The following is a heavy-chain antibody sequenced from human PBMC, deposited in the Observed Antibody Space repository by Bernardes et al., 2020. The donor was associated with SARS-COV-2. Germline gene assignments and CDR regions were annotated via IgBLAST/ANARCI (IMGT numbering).Heavy chain of an antibody. D-gene: IGHD5-18*01. CDR1: GFIFTTYS. CDR3: ARDNTFMNDF. CDR2: IKQDGSEK. V-gene: IGHV3-7*01. J-gene: IGHJ4*02. Sequence: GGSLRLSCVGSGFIFTTYSMSWVRQAPGTGLEWVSNIKQDGSEKAYVDSVKGRFTISRDNAENSLYLQMNSLIVEDKTVYYCARDNTFMNDFWGQGTLVTVSS.